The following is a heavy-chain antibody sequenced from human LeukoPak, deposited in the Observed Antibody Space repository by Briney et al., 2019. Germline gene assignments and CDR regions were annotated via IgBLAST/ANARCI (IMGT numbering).Heavy chain of an antibody. V-gene: IGHV3-66*01. J-gene: IGHJ4*02. Sequence: GGSLRLSCAPSGFTVSNNYMSWVRQAPGKGLEWVSAICSGPGTYYADSVKGRFTISRDNSKNPLYLQMNSLTAEDTAVYYCARDSSGPLYWGQGTLVTVSS. CDR1: GFTVSNNY. CDR2: ICSGPGT. CDR3: ARDSSGPLY. D-gene: IGHD6-19*01.